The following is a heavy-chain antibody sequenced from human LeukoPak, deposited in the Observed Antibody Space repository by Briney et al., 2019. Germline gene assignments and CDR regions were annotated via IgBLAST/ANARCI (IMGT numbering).Heavy chain of an antibody. V-gene: IGHV1-46*01. J-gene: IGHJ5*02. CDR2: INPNGGMT. CDR1: GYTFTSYY. CDR3: ARDPYSAGFPVGAWFDP. Sequence: ASVKVSCKASGYTFTSYYIHWVRQAPRQGLEWIGIINPNGGMTKYAQKLEGRVTMTRDTSTTTVYMELSSLTSEDTALYYCARDPYSAGFPVGAWFDPWGQGTLVTVSS. D-gene: IGHD6-19*01.